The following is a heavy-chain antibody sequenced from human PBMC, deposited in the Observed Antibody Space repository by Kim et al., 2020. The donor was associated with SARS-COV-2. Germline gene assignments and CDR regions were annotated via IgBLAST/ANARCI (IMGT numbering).Heavy chain of an antibody. D-gene: IGHD4-17*01. Sequence: ADSGEGRFTISRDKSKNTLYLQMNSLRAEDTAVYYCAKGGAYGDYAGGDYWGQGTLVTVSS. V-gene: IGHV3-23*01. J-gene: IGHJ4*02. CDR3: AKGGAYGDYAGGDY.